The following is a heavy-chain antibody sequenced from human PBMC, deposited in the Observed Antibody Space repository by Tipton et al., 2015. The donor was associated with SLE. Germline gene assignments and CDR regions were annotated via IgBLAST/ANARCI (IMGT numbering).Heavy chain of an antibody. CDR1: GYTFTSYY. J-gene: IGHJ4*02. D-gene: IGHD2-15*01. V-gene: IGHV1-46*01. CDR2: IHPSGGST. Sequence: QSGPEVKKPGASVKVSCKASGYTFTSYYMHWVRQAPGQGLEWMGIIHPSGGSTSYAQKFQGRVSMTRDTSTSTVYMELRSLRSDDTAVYYCACRDGGGSLLDWGQGTLVTVSS. CDR3: ACRDGGGSLLD.